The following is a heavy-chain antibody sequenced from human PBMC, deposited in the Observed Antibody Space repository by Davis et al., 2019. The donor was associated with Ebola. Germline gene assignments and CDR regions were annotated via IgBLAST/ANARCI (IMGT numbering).Heavy chain of an antibody. CDR2: INAGNGNT. V-gene: IGHV1-3*01. Sequence: ASVKVSCKASGYTFTSYAMHWVRQAPGQRLEWMGWINAGNGNTKYSQKFQGRVTITRDTSASTAYMELSSLRSEDTAVYYCARDRLELRESYFDYWGQGTLVTVSS. CDR3: ARDRLELRESYFDY. CDR1: GYTFTSYA. D-gene: IGHD1-7*01. J-gene: IGHJ4*02.